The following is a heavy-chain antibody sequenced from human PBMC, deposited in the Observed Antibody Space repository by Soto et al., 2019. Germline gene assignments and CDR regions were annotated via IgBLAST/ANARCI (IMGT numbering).Heavy chain of an antibody. CDR3: ARDGYSSSWHGQPFDY. V-gene: IGHV1-69*04. CDR2: IIPILGIA. J-gene: IGHJ4*02. D-gene: IGHD6-13*01. CDR1: GGTFSSYT. Sequence: SVKVSCKASGGTFSSYTISWVRQAPGQGLEWMGRIIPILGIANYAQKFQGRVTITADKSTSTAYMELSSLRSEDTAVYYCARDGYSSSWHGQPFDYWGQGTLVTVSS.